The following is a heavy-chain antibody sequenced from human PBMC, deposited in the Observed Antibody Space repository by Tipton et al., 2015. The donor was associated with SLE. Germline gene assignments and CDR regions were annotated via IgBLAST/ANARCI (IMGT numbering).Heavy chain of an antibody. D-gene: IGHD4-11*01. Sequence: SLRLSCAASGFTFSGSAMHWVRQASGKGLEWVGRIRSKANSYATAYAASVKGRFTISRDDSKNTAYLQMNSLKTEDTAVYYCTSHSKYYYMDVWGKGTTVTVSS. CDR3: TSHSKYYYMDV. J-gene: IGHJ6*03. CDR1: GFTFSGSA. CDR2: IRSKANSYAT. V-gene: IGHV3-73*01.